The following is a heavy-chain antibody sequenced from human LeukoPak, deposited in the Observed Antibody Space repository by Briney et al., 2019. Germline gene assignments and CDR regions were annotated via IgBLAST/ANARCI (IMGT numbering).Heavy chain of an antibody. CDR3: ARGGYCSSTSCYESPLDY. CDR1: GFTFSSYW. V-gene: IGHV3-74*01. Sequence: GGSLRLSCAASGFTFSSYWMHWVRQAPGKGLVWVSRINSDGSSTSYADSVKGRFTISRDNAKNTLYLQMNSLRAEDTAVYYCARGGYCSSTSCYESPLDYWGQGTLVTVSS. D-gene: IGHD2-2*01. CDR2: INSDGSST. J-gene: IGHJ4*02.